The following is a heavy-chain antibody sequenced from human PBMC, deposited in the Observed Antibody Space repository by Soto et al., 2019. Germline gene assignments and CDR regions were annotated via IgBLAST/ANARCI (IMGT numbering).Heavy chain of an antibody. CDR1: GYTLTELS. CDR2: FDPEDGET. D-gene: IGHD6-19*01. J-gene: IGHJ4*02. Sequence: GASVKLSCKVSGYTLTELSMHWVRQAPGKGLEWMGGFDPEDGETIYAQKFQGRVTMTEDTSTDTAYMELSSLRSEDTAVYYCATVGERQWLPFDYWGQGTLVTVSS. CDR3: ATVGERQWLPFDY. V-gene: IGHV1-24*01.